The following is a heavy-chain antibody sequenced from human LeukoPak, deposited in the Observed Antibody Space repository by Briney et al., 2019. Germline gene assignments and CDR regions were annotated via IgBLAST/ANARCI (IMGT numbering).Heavy chain of an antibody. D-gene: IGHD1-26*01. CDR1: AFTFSDYG. CDR2: ISGRSSTI. CDR3: ARDRITSGSYFFDY. J-gene: IGHJ4*02. V-gene: IGHV3-48*01. Sequence: GGSLRLSCAASAFTFSDYGMNWVRQAPGKGLEWISYISGRSSTIYYADSVRGRFTISRDNAKNSMYLQMNSLRAEDTAVYYCARDRITSGSYFFDYWGQGTLVTVSS.